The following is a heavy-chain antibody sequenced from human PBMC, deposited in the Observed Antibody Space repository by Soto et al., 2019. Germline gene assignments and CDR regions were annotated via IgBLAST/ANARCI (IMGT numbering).Heavy chain of an antibody. Sequence: QVQLVESGGGVVQPGGSLRLSCSGSGFTFNTHSIHWVRQVPGKGLEWVAVISYDGRTKFYADSVKGRFTISRDNSENSVYLQMNFPRPDDTAVYYCAKEWQYYSSSGLWYFDLWGRGALVTVSS. CDR3: AKEWQYYSSSGLWYFDL. CDR2: ISYDGRTK. CDR1: GFTFNTHS. V-gene: IGHV3-30-3*02. D-gene: IGHD6-6*01. J-gene: IGHJ2*01.